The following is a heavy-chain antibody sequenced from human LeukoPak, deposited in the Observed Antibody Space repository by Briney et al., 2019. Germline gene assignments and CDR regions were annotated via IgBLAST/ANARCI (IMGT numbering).Heavy chain of an antibody. Sequence: GGSLRLSCAVSGITFSNAWMSWVRQAPGKGLEWVGRIKSETDGGTTDYAAPVKGRFTISRDNSKNSLYLQMNSLRAEDTALYYCAKEGDSSSSWLRGNWFDPWGQGTLVTVSS. J-gene: IGHJ5*02. CDR3: AKEGDSSSSWLRGNWFDP. CDR1: GITFSNAW. CDR2: IKSETDGGTT. V-gene: IGHV3-15*05. D-gene: IGHD6-13*01.